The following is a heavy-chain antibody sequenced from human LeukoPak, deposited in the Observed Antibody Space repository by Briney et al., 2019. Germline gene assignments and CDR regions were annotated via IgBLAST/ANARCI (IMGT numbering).Heavy chain of an antibody. V-gene: IGHV3-66*01. D-gene: IGHD6-19*01. Sequence: GGSLRLSCAVSGFPVRNNYMHWVRQAPGKGLEWVSVIYGGRSTHYADSVTGRFTISRDNSKNTLYLQMNSLTAADTALYYCARENPGDIEVAEAFDIWGQGTMVTVSS. CDR1: GFPVRNNY. CDR2: IYGGRST. CDR3: ARENPGDIEVAEAFDI. J-gene: IGHJ3*02.